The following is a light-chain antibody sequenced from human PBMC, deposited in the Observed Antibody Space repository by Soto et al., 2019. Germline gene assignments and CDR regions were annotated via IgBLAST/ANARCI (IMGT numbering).Light chain of an antibody. Sequence: QSALTQPASVSGSPGQSIAISCTGTSSDVAGYNYVSWYQHHPGKAPKLMIYAVSNRPSGVSDRFSGSKSGSTASLTISGLQAEDEADYYCTAYTSSNTYVFGTGTKVTVL. CDR3: TAYTSSNTYV. CDR2: AVS. J-gene: IGLJ1*01. V-gene: IGLV2-14*01. CDR1: SSDVAGYNY.